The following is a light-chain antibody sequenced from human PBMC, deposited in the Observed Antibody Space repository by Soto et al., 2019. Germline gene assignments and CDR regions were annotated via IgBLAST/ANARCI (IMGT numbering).Light chain of an antibody. CDR1: QTLSGS. Sequence: EFVMTHSPATLSLSPCERATLSFRASQTLSGSLAWYQQKPGQAPRLLIYGASTRATGIPARFSGSGSGTDFTLTISSLEPEDIAVYYCQQRSNWRVTFGGGTKVDIK. CDR2: GAS. J-gene: IGKJ4*01. CDR3: QQRSNWRVT. V-gene: IGKV3-11*01.